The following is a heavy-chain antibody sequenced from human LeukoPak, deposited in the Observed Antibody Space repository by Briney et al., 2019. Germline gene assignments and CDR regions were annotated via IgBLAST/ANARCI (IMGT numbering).Heavy chain of an antibody. CDR2: IKQDGSEK. D-gene: IGHD6-6*01. V-gene: IGHV3-7*02. J-gene: IGHJ4*02. CDR1: GFTFSSYW. Sequence: GGSLRLSCAASGFTFSSYWMSWVRQAPGKGLEWVANIKQDGSEKYYVDSVKGRFTISRDNAKNSLYLQMNSLRAEDTAVYYCAKKRALGEVEYSSSYFDYWGQGTLVTVSS. CDR3: AKKRALGEVEYSSSYFDY.